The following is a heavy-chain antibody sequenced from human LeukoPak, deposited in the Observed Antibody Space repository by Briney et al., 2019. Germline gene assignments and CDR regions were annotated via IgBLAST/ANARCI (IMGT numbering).Heavy chain of an antibody. CDR2: ISYDGSNK. Sequence: PGRSLRLSCAASGFTFSSYGMHWVRQAPGKGLEWVAVISYDGSNKYYADSVKGRFTISRDNSKNTLYLQMNSLRAEDTAVYYCAKDSLRGYSYGYEVATTADYWGQGTLVTVSS. J-gene: IGHJ4*02. CDR1: GFTFSSYG. V-gene: IGHV3-30*18. CDR3: AKDSLRGYSYGYEVATTADY. D-gene: IGHD5-18*01.